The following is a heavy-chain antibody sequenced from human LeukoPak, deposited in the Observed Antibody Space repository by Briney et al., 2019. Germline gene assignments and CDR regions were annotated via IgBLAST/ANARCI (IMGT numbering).Heavy chain of an antibody. CDR2: INSNSGGT. Sequence: ASVKVSCKASGYTFTGHYIHWVRQAPGQGLEWMGWINSNSGGTNSAQKFQGRVTMTRDTSISTAYMELSRLRSDDTAVYYCARHPYSGSYHFDYWGQGTLVTVSS. V-gene: IGHV1-2*02. D-gene: IGHD1-26*01. J-gene: IGHJ4*02. CDR3: ARHPYSGSYHFDY. CDR1: GYTFTGHY.